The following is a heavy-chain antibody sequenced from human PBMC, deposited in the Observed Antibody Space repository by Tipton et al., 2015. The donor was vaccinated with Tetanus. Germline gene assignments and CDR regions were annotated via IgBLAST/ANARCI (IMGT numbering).Heavy chain of an antibody. J-gene: IGHJ4*02. Sequence: GLVKPSQTLSLTCAISGDSVSSNTMAWNWIRQSPSRGLEWLGRTYYRSKWFNDYAVSLRGRITVNADTSRNQFSLKLTAVTSADTALYYCARANYDSSKKGPFDSWGQGSLVIVSS. CDR1: GDSVSSNTMA. D-gene: IGHD1-7*01. CDR2: TYYRSKWFN. CDR3: ARANYDSSKKGPFDS. V-gene: IGHV6-1*01.